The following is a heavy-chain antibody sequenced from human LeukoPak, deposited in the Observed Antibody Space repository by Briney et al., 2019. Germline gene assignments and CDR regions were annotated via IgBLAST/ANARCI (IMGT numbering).Heavy chain of an antibody. J-gene: IGHJ5*02. CDR3: AKDQLVAAAGMPYDWFDP. D-gene: IGHD6-13*01. Sequence: GGSLRLSCAASGFTFSSYAMSWVRQAPGKGLEWVSAISGSGTNTYYADSVKGRFTISRDNSKNSLYLQMNSPRAEDTAVYYCAKDQLVAAAGMPYDWFDPWGQGTLVTVSS. V-gene: IGHV3-23*01. CDR1: GFTFSSYA. CDR2: ISGSGTNT.